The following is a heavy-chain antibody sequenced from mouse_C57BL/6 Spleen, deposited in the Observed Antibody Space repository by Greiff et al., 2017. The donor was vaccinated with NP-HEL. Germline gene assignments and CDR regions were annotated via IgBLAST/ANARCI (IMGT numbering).Heavy chain of an antibody. V-gene: IGHV1-82*01. CDR3: ARSGWYYSYAMDY. J-gene: IGHJ4*01. CDR2: IYPGDGDT. D-gene: IGHD1-1*01. CDR1: GYAFSSSW. Sequence: VQLQQSGPELVKPGASVKISCKASGYAFSSSWMNWVKQRPGKGLEWIGRIYPGDGDTNYNGKFKGKATLTADKSSSTAYMQLSSLTSEDSAVYFCARSGWYYSYAMDYWGQGTSVTVSS.